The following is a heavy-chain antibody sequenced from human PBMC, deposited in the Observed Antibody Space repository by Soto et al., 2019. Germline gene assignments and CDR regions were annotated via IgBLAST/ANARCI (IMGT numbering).Heavy chain of an antibody. D-gene: IGHD3-3*01. Sequence: ASVKVSCKASGFTFTSSAMQWVRQARGQRLEWIGWIVVGSGNTNYAQKFQERVTITRDMSTSTAYMELSSLRSEDTAVYYCAASDFWSGSNWFDPWGQGTLVTV. CDR2: IVVGSGNT. J-gene: IGHJ5*02. CDR1: GFTFTSSA. CDR3: AASDFWSGSNWFDP. V-gene: IGHV1-58*02.